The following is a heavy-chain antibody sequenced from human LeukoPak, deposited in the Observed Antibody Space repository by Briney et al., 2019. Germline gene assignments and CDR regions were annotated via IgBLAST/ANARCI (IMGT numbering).Heavy chain of an antibody. CDR1: GYSISSGYY. CDR3: ARDLLYCSGGSCYWTPFDY. V-gene: IGHV4-38-2*02. D-gene: IGHD2-15*01. J-gene: IGHJ4*02. CDR2: IYHSGST. Sequence: PSGTLSLTCTVSGYSISSGYYWGWIRQPPGKGLEWIGSIYHSGSTYYNPSLKSRVTISVDTSKNQFSLKLSSVTAADTAVYYCARDLLYCSGGSCYWTPFDYWGQGTLVTVSS.